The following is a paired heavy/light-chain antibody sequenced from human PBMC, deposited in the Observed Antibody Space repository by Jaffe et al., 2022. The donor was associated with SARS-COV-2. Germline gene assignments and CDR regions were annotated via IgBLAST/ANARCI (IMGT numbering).Heavy chain of an antibody. Sequence: EVQLVESGGTLVKPGRSLRLSCTASGFAFGDYTLSWYRQAPGKGLEWVGYIRARIYGATTEYAPSVKDRFTISRDDSKGIAHLQMDSLETEDTAVYYCTRGGSGSFLMHWFDPWGQGTLVTVSS. CDR1: GFAFGDYT. D-gene: IGHD3-10*01. CDR3: TRGGSGSFLMHWFDP. J-gene: IGHJ5*02. V-gene: IGHV3-49*05. CDR2: IRARIYGATT.
Light chain of an antibody. Sequence: EIVLTQSPGSLSLSPGQRATLSCRASQSVNSNYLAWFQQKPGQAPRLLIYYASSRATGIPDRFSGSGSGTDFTLTISRLETDDFAVYYCQQYGSTPYTFGQGTRLEIK. CDR3: QQYGSTPYT. CDR2: YAS. J-gene: IGKJ2*01. CDR1: QSVNSNY. V-gene: IGKV3-20*01.